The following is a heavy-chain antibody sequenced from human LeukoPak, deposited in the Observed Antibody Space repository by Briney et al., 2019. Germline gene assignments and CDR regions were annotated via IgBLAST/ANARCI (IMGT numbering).Heavy chain of an antibody. Sequence: PSETLSLTCTVSGGPISSSSYYWGWLRQPPGTGLEWIGSIYYSGSTYYNPSLKSRVTISVDTSKNQFSLKLSSVTAADTAVYYCARDGDYDFWSGYYVCWGQGTLVTVSS. CDR3: ARDGDYDFWSGYYVC. V-gene: IGHV4-39*02. CDR2: IYYSGST. J-gene: IGHJ4*02. CDR1: GGPISSSSYY. D-gene: IGHD3-3*01.